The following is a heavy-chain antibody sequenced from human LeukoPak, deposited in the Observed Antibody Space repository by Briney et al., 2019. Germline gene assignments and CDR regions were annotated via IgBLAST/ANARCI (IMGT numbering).Heavy chain of an antibody. J-gene: IGHJ3*02. V-gene: IGHV4-59*08. CDR1: GGSFSGYY. D-gene: IGHD4-17*01. CDR3: ARVYGDYVTTNAFDI. Sequence: SETLSLTCAVYGGSFSGYYWSWIRQPPGKGLEWIGYIYYSGSTNYNPSLKSRVTISVDTSKNQFSLKLSSVTAADTAVYYCARVYGDYVTTNAFDIWGQGTMVTVSS. CDR2: IYYSGST.